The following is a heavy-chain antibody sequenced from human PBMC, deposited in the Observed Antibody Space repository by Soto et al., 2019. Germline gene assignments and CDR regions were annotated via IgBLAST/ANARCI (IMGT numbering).Heavy chain of an antibody. CDR1: GGTFSSYS. CDR3: ARVDYDSTYGFYYYGLDV. CDR2: IIPILNTA. Sequence: QVHLVQSGAEVKKPGSSVRVSCKTSGGTFSSYSFTWVRQAPGQGLEWMGEIIPILNTANFEQKFQSRVTITADEPTSTVYMDLSSLSPDDTAVYYCARVDYDSTYGFYYYGLDVWGQGTTVTVSS. D-gene: IGHD3-10*01. V-gene: IGHV1-69*01. J-gene: IGHJ6*02.